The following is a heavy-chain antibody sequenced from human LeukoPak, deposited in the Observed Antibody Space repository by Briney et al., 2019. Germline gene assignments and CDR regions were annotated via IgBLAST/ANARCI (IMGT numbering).Heavy chain of an antibody. CDR1: GFSFNDYG. CDR2: ITWNGGST. V-gene: IGHV3-20*04. Sequence: GGSLRLSCAASGFSFNDYGMSWVRQAPGQDPEWVSGITWNGGSTDYAASVKGRFTISRDNAKNSLYLRMNSLRVEDTAIYYCAKSKNWGYGHGTFDIWGLGTLVTVSS. CDR3: AKSKNWGYGHGTFDI. J-gene: IGHJ3*02. D-gene: IGHD2-15*01.